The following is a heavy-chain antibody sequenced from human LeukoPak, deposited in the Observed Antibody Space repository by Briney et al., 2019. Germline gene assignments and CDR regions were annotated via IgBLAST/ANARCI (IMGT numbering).Heavy chain of an antibody. V-gene: IGHV6-1*01. J-gene: IGHJ6*02. D-gene: IGHD2-2*01. Sequence: SQTLSLTCAISGDSVSSNTSSFHWVRRSPAGGLEWLGRTYYRSKWYNDYAVSVKSRITINPDTSKNQFSLQLNSVTPEDTAVYYCARVGCSSTSCYFSMDVWGQGTTVTVSS. CDR3: ARVGCSSTSCYFSMDV. CDR1: GDSVSSNTSS. CDR2: TYYRSKWYN.